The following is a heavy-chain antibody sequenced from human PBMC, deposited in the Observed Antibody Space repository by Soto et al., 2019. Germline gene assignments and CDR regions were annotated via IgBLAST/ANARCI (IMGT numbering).Heavy chain of an antibody. Sequence: PSETLSLTCTVSGGSISSGGYYWGWIRQPPGKGLEWIGSIYYSGSTYYTPSLKSRVTISLDTSKNQFSLKLSSVTAADTAVYYCARPKMDYDSTGYYFDYWGQGTLVTVSS. CDR2: IYYSGST. J-gene: IGHJ4*02. V-gene: IGHV4-39*01. D-gene: IGHD3-22*01. CDR1: GGSISSGGYY. CDR3: ARPKMDYDSTGYYFDY.